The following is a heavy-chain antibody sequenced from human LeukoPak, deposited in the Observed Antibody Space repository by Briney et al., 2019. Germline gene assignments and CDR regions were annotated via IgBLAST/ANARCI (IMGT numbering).Heavy chain of an antibody. Sequence: PGGSLRLSCAASGFTFSSYSMNWVRQAPGKGLEWVSSISSSSSYIYYADSVKGRFTISRDNAKNSLYLQMNSLRAEDTAAYYCASGGFCTSTSCYGENWGQGTLVTVSS. J-gene: IGHJ4*02. CDR3: ASGGFCTSTSCYGEN. V-gene: IGHV3-21*01. CDR1: GFTFSSYS. D-gene: IGHD2-2*01. CDR2: ISSSSSYI.